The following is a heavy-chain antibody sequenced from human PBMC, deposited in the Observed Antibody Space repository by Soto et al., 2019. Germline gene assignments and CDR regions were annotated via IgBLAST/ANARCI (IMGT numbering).Heavy chain of an antibody. J-gene: IGHJ4*02. V-gene: IGHV3-30-3*01. CDR2: ISYDGSNK. CDR1: GFTFSSYA. Sequence: QVQLVESGGGVVQPGRSLRLSCAASGFTFSSYAMHWVRQAPGKGLEWVAVISYDGSNKYYADSVKGRFTISRDNSKNTLYLQMNSLRAEDTAVYYCARDRRRITMVRGVIIGGLDYWGQGTLVTVSS. D-gene: IGHD3-10*01. CDR3: ARDRRRITMVRGVIIGGLDY.